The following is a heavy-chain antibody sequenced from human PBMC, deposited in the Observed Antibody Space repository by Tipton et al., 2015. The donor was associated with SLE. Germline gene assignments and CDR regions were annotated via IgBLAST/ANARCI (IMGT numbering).Heavy chain of an antibody. CDR3: ARSGTARIAGAGPAFDI. CDR2: IYYSGST. J-gene: IGHJ3*02. CDR1: GGSISSYY. D-gene: IGHD6-19*01. V-gene: IGHV4-59*01. Sequence: GSLRLSCTVSGGSISSYYWSWIRQPPGKGLEWIGYIYYSGSTNYNPSLKSRVTISVDTSKNQFSLKLSSVTAADTAVYYCARSGTARIAGAGPAFDIWGQGTMVTVSS.